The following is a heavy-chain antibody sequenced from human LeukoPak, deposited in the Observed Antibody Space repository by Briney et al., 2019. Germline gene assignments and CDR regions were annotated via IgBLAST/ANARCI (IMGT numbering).Heavy chain of an antibody. V-gene: IGHV3-74*01. CDR3: GRDNTGSVDY. CDR2: MNTDGSTT. J-gene: IGHJ4*02. Sequence: GGSLRLSCAASGFTFSSYWMIWVRQAPGKGLVYVSHMNTDGSTTNYVDSVKGRFTISRDNAKNTLYLQMDSLRAEDTAVYYCGRDNTGSVDYWGQGTLVTVSS. D-gene: IGHD3-10*01. CDR1: GFTFSSYW.